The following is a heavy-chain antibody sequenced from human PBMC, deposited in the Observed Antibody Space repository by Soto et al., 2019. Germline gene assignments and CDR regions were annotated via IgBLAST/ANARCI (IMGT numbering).Heavy chain of an antibody. CDR3: ARLPTGFPNWFYS. CDR1: GVSISTIPYN. J-gene: IGHJ5*01. V-gene: IGHV4-39*01. D-gene: IGHD4-4*01. CDR2: VYHTGST. Sequence: SETLSLTCSVSGVSISTIPYNWGWIRQPPGQGLEWIGTVYHTGSTYYNESLASRVTMSIDTSKNQFFLTLTSMTAADTAVYYWARLPTGFPNWFYSWGQGALVTVSS.